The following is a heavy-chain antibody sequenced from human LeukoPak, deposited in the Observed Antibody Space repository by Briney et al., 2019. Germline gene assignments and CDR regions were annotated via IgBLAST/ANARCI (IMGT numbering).Heavy chain of an antibody. Sequence: SETLSLTCTVSGNSISSGYYWGWIRQPPGKGPEWIGSIYHSGSTNNNPSLKSRVTISIDTSKNQFSLKLSSVTAADTAMYYCARGGGGYNQALDYWGQGTLVTVSS. J-gene: IGHJ4*02. D-gene: IGHD5-24*01. V-gene: IGHV4-38-2*02. CDR2: IYHSGST. CDR1: GNSISSGYY. CDR3: ARGGGGYNQALDY.